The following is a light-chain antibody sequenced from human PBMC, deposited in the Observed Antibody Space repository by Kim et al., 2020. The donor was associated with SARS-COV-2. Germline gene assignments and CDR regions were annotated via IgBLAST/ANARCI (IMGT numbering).Light chain of an antibody. J-gene: IGKJ5*01. CDR3: QQYGSSPT. Sequence: LSPGARASLAARASQSVSSYYLAWSQQKPDHAPRLLFYGASRRATGIPGRCSGSGSGTDFPLAISRLEPDDFAVYYCQQYGSSPTFGQGTRLEIK. V-gene: IGKV3-20*01. CDR2: GAS. CDR1: QSVSSYY.